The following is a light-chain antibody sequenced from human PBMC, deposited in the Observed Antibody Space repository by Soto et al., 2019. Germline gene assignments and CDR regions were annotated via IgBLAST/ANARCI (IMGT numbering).Light chain of an antibody. CDR1: QSVTNK. CDR2: DAS. J-gene: IGKJ1*01. V-gene: IGKV3-15*01. CDR3: LQYHYRPWT. Sequence: EMLMTQSPASLSVSPGEKVSLSCWASQSVTNKLAWYQQRPGQPPRLLLYDASTRATGVPATFSGSGSETDFTLTISSLQSEDLGFYYCLQYHYRPWTFGQGTKVDIK.